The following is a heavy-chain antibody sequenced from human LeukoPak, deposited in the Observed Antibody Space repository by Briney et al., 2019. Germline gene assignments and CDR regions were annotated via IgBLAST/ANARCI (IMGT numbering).Heavy chain of an antibody. CDR3: ARGSSSWYSEYFQH. CDR2: ISSSSSTI. V-gene: IGHV3-48*04. Sequence: GGSLRLSCAASGFTFSSYSMNWVRQAPGKGLEWVSYISSSSSTINYADSVKGRFTISRDNAKNSLYLQMNSLRAEDTAVYYCARGSSSWYSEYFQHWGQGTLVTVSS. J-gene: IGHJ1*01. D-gene: IGHD6-13*01. CDR1: GFTFSSYS.